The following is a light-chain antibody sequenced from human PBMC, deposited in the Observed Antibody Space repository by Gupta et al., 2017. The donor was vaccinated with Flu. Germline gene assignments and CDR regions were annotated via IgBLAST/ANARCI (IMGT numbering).Light chain of an antibody. CDR3: AALDDSLNGAV. CDR1: SPNLGSNE. V-gene: IGLV1-44*01. Sequence: CCGSSPNLGSNEVDWYHQLPGTGPQLLIYDNDQRPPGVPDRFYGSKSDTSASLAISGLQSEDEADYCCAALDDSLNGAVFGAGTRLTVL. CDR2: DND. J-gene: IGLJ2*01.